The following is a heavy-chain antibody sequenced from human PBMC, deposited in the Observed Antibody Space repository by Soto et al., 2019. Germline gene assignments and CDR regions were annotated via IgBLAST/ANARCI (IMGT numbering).Heavy chain of an antibody. CDR1: GASISGFY. D-gene: IGHD1-1*01. Sequence: SATLSLTCTVSGASISGFYWSWIRKSAGKGLEWIGRIYATGTTDYNPSLKSRVMMSVDTSKKQFSLKLRSVTAADTAVYYCVRDRTKTLRDWFDPWGQGISVTVSS. J-gene: IGHJ5*02. CDR2: IYATGTT. V-gene: IGHV4-4*07. CDR3: VRDRTKTLRDWFDP.